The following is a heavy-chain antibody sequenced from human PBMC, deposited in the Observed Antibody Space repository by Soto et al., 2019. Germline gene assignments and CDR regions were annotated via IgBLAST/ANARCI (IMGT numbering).Heavy chain of an antibody. V-gene: IGHV3-23*01. Sequence: GGSLTLSCAASGFTFTMYAMSWVRQAPGKGLEWVSGIGGSGANTYYADFVKGRFTISRDNSKNTLYLQMDSLRAEDTAIYYCARTITGYFWAGAYWGQGTLVTVSS. D-gene: IGHD1-1*01. CDR2: IGGSGANT. J-gene: IGHJ4*02. CDR3: ARTITGYFWAGAY. CDR1: GFTFTMYA.